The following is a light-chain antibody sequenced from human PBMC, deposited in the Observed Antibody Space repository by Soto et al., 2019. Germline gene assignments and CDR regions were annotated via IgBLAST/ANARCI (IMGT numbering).Light chain of an antibody. CDR3: QQRNVWPPIT. J-gene: IGKJ5*01. CDR1: QSIHTS. Sequence: LKHSRATLSLCPYEGAIAFSSDSQSIHTSLAWYQQKPGQPPRLVVYDSTLRANGVPDRFGGSRSGTEFTLTINNLEPEDFAVYYCQQRNVWPPITSGQRTRLE. V-gene: IGKV3-11*01. CDR2: DST.